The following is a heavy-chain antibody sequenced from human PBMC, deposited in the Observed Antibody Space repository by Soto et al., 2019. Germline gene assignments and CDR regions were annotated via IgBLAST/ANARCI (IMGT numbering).Heavy chain of an antibody. V-gene: IGHV4-39*01. CDR3: ARNHRGSRMDV. CDR2: IYYSGST. Sequence: TLSLTCTVSGGSISSSSYYWGWIRQPPGKGLEWIGNIYYSGSTYYNPSLKSRVTISVDTSKNQFSLKLSSVTAADTAVYYWARNHRGSRMDVWGQGTTGTVSS. CDR1: GGSISSSSYY. J-gene: IGHJ6*02. D-gene: IGHD2-15*01.